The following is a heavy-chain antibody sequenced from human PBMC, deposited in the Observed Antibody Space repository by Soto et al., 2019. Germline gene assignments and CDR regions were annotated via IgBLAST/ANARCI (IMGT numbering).Heavy chain of an antibody. CDR3: ARDKSSSWYYFDY. V-gene: IGHV3-30-3*01. D-gene: IGHD6-13*01. J-gene: IGHJ4*02. CDR1: GFTFSSYA. CDR2: ISYDGSNK. Sequence: QVQLVESGGGVVQPGRSLRLSCAASGFTFSSYAMHWVRQAPGKGLEWVAVISYDGSNKYYADSVKGRFTISRDNSKNTLYLHMNSLRAEDTAVYYCARDKSSSWYYFDYWGQGTLVTVSS.